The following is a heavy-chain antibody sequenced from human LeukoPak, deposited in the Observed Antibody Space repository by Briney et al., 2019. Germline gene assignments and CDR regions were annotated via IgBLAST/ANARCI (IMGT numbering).Heavy chain of an antibody. CDR1: GFTFSSYS. V-gene: IGHV3-21*01. J-gene: IGHJ4*02. CDR2: ISSSSSYI. CDR3: ARGAGERWLVKFEYFFDN. Sequence: GGSLRLSCAASGFTFSSYSMNWVRQAPGKGLEWGSSISSSSSYIYYADSVKGRFTISRDNAKNSLYLQMNSLRAEDTVVYYCARGAGERWLVKFEYFFDNGGQGTLGTVSS. D-gene: IGHD6-19*01.